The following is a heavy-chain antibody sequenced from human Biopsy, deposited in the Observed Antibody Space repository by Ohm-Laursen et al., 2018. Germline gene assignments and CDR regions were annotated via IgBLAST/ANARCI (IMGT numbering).Heavy chain of an antibody. V-gene: IGHV3-74*01. CDR3: ARDASQGFDS. J-gene: IGHJ5*01. Sequence: SLRLSCAASGFTFNNYWMHWVRQAPGKGLVWVSRSNTDGSHTNYADSVKGRFTASTDNAKNTLDLYMSSLTVEDTAVYFCARDASQGFDSWGQGTLVTVSS. CDR2: SNTDGSHT. CDR1: GFTFNNYW.